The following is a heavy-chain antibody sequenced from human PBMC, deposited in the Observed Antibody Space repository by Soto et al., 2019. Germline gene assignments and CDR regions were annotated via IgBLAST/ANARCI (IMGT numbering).Heavy chain of an antibody. D-gene: IGHD6-13*01. J-gene: IGHJ4*02. CDR3: ARVAIAAAGNFDY. CDR2: IYHSGST. V-gene: IGHV4-4*02. Sequence: QVQLQESGPGLVKPSGTLSLTCAVSSGSISSSNWWSWVRQPPGKGLEWIGEIYHSGSTNYNPSLKSRVTISVDESKNQFSLKLSSVTAADTAVYYCARVAIAAAGNFDYWGQGTLVTVSS. CDR1: SGSISSSNW.